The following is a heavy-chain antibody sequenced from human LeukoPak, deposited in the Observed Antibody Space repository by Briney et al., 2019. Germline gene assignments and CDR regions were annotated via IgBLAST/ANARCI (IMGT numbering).Heavy chain of an antibody. Sequence: TSETLSLTYAVYGASFTDYYWSWVRQPPGKRLEWIGEINHSGSTNHNPSLKSRVTISVDPSKNQFSLQLSSVTAADTAVYSCARAIVARPRYYMDVWDKGTTVIVSS. D-gene: IGHD5-12*01. V-gene: IGHV4-34*01. J-gene: IGHJ6*03. CDR1: GASFTDYY. CDR2: INHSGST. CDR3: ARAIVARPRYYMDV.